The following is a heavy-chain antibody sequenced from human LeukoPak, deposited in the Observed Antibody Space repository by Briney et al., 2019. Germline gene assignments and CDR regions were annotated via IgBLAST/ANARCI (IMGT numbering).Heavy chain of an antibody. Sequence: PSETLSLTCTVSGASISSEPYFWSWIRQHPVKGLEWLGYIYYTGNTASNPSLQSRLTISRDTSENQFSLSLTSVTAADTAVYYCARGSGLGTVTTLRDWGQGTLVTVSS. CDR3: ARGSGLGTVTTLRD. CDR2: IYYTGNT. V-gene: IGHV4-31*03. D-gene: IGHD4-17*01. CDR1: GASISSEPYF. J-gene: IGHJ4*02.